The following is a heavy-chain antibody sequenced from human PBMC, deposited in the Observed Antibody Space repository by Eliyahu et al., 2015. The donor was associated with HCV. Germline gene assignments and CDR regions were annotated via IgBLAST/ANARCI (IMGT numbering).Heavy chain of an antibody. CDR2: MYYSGST. V-gene: IGHV4-59*01. Sequence: QVQLQESGPGLVKPSETLSLTCTVSGGSINSYFWNWIRQSPGKGLEWIGYMYYSGSTNYNPSLKSRVTMSVDTSKNYFSLKLSSVTAADTAVYYCARSMDKGSYYDNSGYSPFGYWGQGALVTVSS. D-gene: IGHD3-22*01. CDR3: ARSMDKGSYYDNSGYSPFGY. J-gene: IGHJ4*02. CDR1: GGSINSYF.